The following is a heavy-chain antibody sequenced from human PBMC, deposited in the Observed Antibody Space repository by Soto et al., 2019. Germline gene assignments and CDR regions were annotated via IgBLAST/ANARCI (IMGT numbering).Heavy chain of an antibody. CDR3: AREIFY. CDR1: GFTFSSYW. J-gene: IGHJ4*02. Sequence: EVQLVESGGGLVQPGGSLRLSCAASGFTFSSYWMHWVRQAPGKGLVWVSRITRDGSSTSYADSVKGRFTISRDNAKNPLYLQMNTLTAEDTAVYYCAREIFYWGQGTLVTVSS. V-gene: IGHV3-74*01. CDR2: ITRDGSST. D-gene: IGHD3-3*01.